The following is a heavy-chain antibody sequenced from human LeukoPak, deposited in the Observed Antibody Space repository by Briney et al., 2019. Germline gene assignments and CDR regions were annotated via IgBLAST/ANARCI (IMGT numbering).Heavy chain of an antibody. CDR3: AREQVAASDYYYYGIDV. Sequence: SETLSLTCTVSGGSISSGDYYWSWIRQPPGKGLEWIGYIYYSGSTYYNPSLKSRVTISLDTSKNQFSLKLSSVTAADTAVYYCAREQVAASDYYYYGIDVWGQGATVTVSS. CDR1: GGSISSGDYY. D-gene: IGHD2-15*01. V-gene: IGHV4-30-4*01. CDR2: IYYSGST. J-gene: IGHJ6*02.